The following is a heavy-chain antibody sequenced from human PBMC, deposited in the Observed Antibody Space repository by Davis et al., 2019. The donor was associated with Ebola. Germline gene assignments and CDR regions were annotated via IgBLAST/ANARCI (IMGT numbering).Heavy chain of an antibody. D-gene: IGHD2-15*01. CDR3: ATHVVVVAATGY. J-gene: IGHJ4*02. CDR1: GFTFSSYG. Sequence: GESLKISCAASGFTFSSYGMHWVRQAPGKGLEWVAVISYDGSNKYYADSVKGRFTVSRDNAKSSLSLQMNSLRAEDTAVYYCATHVVVVAATGYWGQGTLVTVSS. CDR2: ISYDGSNK. V-gene: IGHV3-30*03.